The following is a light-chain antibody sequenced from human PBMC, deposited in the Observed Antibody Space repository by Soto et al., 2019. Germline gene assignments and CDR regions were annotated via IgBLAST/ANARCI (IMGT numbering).Light chain of an antibody. V-gene: IGKV3-20*01. CDR2: GAS. J-gene: IGKJ1*01. CDR1: QSVSSSY. CDR3: QQYGSSRWT. Sequence: EIVLTQYPGTLSLSPGERATLSCRASQSVSSSYLAWYQQKPGQAPRLLIYGASTRATGIPARFSGSGSGTDFTLTISRLEPEDFAVYYCQQYGSSRWTFGQGTKVE.